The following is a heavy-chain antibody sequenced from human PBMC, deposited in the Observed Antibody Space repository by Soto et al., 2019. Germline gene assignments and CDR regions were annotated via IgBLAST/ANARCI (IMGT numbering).Heavy chain of an antibody. J-gene: IGHJ6*02. V-gene: IGHV1-18*01. CDR3: ARGTSYCSSTSCYNRVYYYYGMDV. CDR2: ISAYNGNT. CDR1: GYTFTSYG. Sequence: QVQLVQSGAEVKKPGASVKVSCKASGYTFTSYGISWVRQAPGQGLEWMGWISAYNGNTNYAQKLQGRVTMTTDTSTSTAYMEPRSLRSDDTAVYYSARGTSYCSSTSCYNRVYYYYGMDVWGQGTTVTVSS. D-gene: IGHD2-2*02.